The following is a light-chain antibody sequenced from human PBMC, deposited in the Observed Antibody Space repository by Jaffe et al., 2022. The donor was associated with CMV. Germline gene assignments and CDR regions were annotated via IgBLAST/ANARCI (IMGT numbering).Light chain of an antibody. CDR1: ALPKQY. J-gene: IGLJ2*01. V-gene: IGLV3-25*03. CDR3: QSADSSGTPHHVV. CDR2: KDS. Sequence: SYELTQPPSVSVSPGQTARITCSGDALPKQYAYWYQQKPGQAPVLVIYKDSERPSGIPERFSGSSSGTTVTLTISGVQAEDEADYYCQSADSSGTPHHVVFGGGTKLTVL.